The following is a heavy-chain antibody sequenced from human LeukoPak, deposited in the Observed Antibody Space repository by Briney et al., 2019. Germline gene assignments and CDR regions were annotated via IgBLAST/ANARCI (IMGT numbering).Heavy chain of an antibody. CDR2: IYYSGST. J-gene: IGHJ4*02. CDR3: ARARSLAARHFDY. Sequence: SETLSLTCTVSGGSISSGGYYWSWVRQHPGKGLEWIGYIYYSGSTYYNPSLKSRVTISVDTSKNQFALKLSSVTAADTAVYYCARARSLAARHFDYWGQGTLVTVSS. D-gene: IGHD6-6*01. V-gene: IGHV4-31*03. CDR1: GGSISSGGYY.